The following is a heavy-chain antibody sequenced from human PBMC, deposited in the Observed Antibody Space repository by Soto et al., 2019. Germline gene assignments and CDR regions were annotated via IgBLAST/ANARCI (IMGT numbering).Heavy chain of an antibody. CDR3: ARDRYDSSGYYFGYFDY. J-gene: IGHJ4*02. CDR2: IYHSGST. V-gene: IGHV4-30-2*01. CDR1: GGSISSGGYS. Sequence: QLQLQESGSGLVKPSQTLSLTCAVSGGSISSGGYSWSWIRQPPGKGLEWIGYIYHSGSTYYNPSLKSRVTRSVDRSKNQFSLKLSSVTAADTAVYYCARDRYDSSGYYFGYFDYWGQGTLVTVSS. D-gene: IGHD3-22*01.